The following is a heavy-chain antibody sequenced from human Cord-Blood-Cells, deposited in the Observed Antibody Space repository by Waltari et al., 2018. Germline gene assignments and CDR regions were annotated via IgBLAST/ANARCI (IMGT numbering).Heavy chain of an antibody. D-gene: IGHD5-18*01. J-gene: IGHJ4*02. V-gene: IGHV4-31*03. CDR3: ARDSTAMVTGIDY. CDR1: GGSISSGGYY. CDR2: IYYSGST. Sequence: QVQLQESGPGLVKPSQTLSLTCTVSGGSISSGGYYWSWIRQHPGKGLEWIGYIYYSGSTYDNPSLKSRVTISVDTSKNQFSLKLSSVTAADTAVYYCARDSTAMVTGIDYWGQGTLVTVSS.